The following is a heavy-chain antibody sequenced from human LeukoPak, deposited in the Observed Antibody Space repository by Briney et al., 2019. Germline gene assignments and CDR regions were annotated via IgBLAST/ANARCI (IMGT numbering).Heavy chain of an antibody. J-gene: IGHJ4*02. Sequence: SETLSLTCAVYGGSFSGYYWSWIRQPPGKGLERIGEINHSGSTNYNPSLKSRVTISVDTSKNQFSLKLSSVTAADTAVYYCASSSEGYDSSGYYKYFDYWGQGTLVTVSS. CDR1: GGSFSGYY. V-gene: IGHV4-34*01. CDR2: INHSGST. CDR3: ASSSEGYDSSGYYKYFDY. D-gene: IGHD3-22*01.